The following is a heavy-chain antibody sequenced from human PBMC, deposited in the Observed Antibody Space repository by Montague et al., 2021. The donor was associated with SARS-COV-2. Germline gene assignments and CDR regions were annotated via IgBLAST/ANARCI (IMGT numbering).Heavy chain of an antibody. J-gene: IGHJ4*02. D-gene: IGHD6-19*01. CDR2: ISYDGSNK. CDR1: GFTFSSYA. V-gene: IGHV3-30-3*01. Sequence: SLRLSCAASGFTFSSYAMHWVRQAPGKGLEWVAVISYDGSNKYYADSVKGRFTISRDNSKNTLYQQMNSLRAEDTAVYYCASEMIAVAGTAPFDYWGQGILVTVSS. CDR3: ASEMIAVAGTAPFDY.